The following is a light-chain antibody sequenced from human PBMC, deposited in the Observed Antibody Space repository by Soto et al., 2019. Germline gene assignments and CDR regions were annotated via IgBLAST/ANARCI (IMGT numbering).Light chain of an antibody. CDR2: EGS. J-gene: IGLJ2*01. CDR1: SSDVGSYNL. Sequence: QPASVSGSPGQSITISCTGTSSDVGSYNLVSWYQQHPGKAPKLMIYEGSKRPSGVSNRFSGSKSGNTASLTISGLQAEDEADYYCCSYAGSSTFVVFGGGTKLTVL. V-gene: IGLV2-23*03. CDR3: CSYAGSSTFVV.